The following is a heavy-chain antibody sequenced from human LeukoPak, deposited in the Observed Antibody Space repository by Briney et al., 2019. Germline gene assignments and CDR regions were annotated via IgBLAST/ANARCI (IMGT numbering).Heavy chain of an antibody. Sequence: GGSLRLSCAASGVTFSDYYMSWIRQAPGKGLEWVTYISSSGSTIYYADSVKGRFTISRDNAKNSLYLQMNSLRAEDTAVYYCARRVYCGGDCYLFTSDAFDIWGHGTMVTVSS. V-gene: IGHV3-11*04. CDR1: GVTFSDYY. D-gene: IGHD2-21*02. CDR2: ISSSGSTI. CDR3: ARRVYCGGDCYLFTSDAFDI. J-gene: IGHJ3*02.